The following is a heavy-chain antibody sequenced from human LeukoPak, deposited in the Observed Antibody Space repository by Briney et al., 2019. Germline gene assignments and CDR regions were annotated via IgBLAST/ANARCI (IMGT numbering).Heavy chain of an antibody. Sequence: PGGSLRLSCAASGFTFSRYWMTWVRQAPGKGLEWVANIKEDGSGKYYVESVRGRFTISKDNAKNLVSLQMNSLRAEDMAVYFCARDAGIGFDYWGQGILVIVSS. V-gene: IGHV3-7*01. J-gene: IGHJ4*02. CDR1: GFTFSRYW. CDR2: IKEDGSGK. D-gene: IGHD1-26*01. CDR3: ARDAGIGFDY.